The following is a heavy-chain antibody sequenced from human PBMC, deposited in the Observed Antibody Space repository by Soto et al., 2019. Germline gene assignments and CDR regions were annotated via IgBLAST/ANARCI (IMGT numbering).Heavy chain of an antibody. Sequence: SQSLSLTCAISGDSVSSNTASWNWIRQSPSRGLEWLGRTYFRSKWYNDYAVSVKSRIIINPDTSNNQFSLQLNSVTPEDTAVYFCAKGDNLGPKTGYAFDPWGQGIMVTVSS. D-gene: IGHD5-12*01. CDR2: TYFRSKWYN. J-gene: IGHJ5*02. V-gene: IGHV6-1*01. CDR3: AKGDNLGPKTGYAFDP. CDR1: GDSVSSNTAS.